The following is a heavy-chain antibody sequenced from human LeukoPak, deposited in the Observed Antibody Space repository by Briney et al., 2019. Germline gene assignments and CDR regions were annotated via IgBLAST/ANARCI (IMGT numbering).Heavy chain of an antibody. CDR2: ISYDGSNK. CDR3: AKDLVGYCSGGSCYSRWEGLDY. J-gene: IGHJ4*02. CDR1: GFTFSSYA. V-gene: IGHV3-30-3*01. Sequence: GGSLRLSCAASGFTFSSYAMHWVRQAPGKGLEWVAVISYDGSNKYYADSVKGRFTISRDNSKNTLYLQMNSLRAEDTAVYYCAKDLVGYCSGGSCYSRWEGLDYWGQGTLVTVSS. D-gene: IGHD2-15*01.